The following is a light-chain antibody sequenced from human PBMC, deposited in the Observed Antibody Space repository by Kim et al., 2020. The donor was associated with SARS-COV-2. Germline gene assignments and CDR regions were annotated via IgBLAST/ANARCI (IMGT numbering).Light chain of an antibody. CDR1: QGISSY. CDR2: AAS. V-gene: IGKV1-8*01. CDR3: QQYYSYLLST. J-gene: IGKJ3*01. Sequence: AIRMTQSPSSLSASTGDRVTITCRASQGISSYLAWYQQKPGKAPKLLIYAASTLQSGVPSRFSGSGSGTDLTLTISCLQSEDFATYYCQQYYSYLLSTFGPGTKVDIK.